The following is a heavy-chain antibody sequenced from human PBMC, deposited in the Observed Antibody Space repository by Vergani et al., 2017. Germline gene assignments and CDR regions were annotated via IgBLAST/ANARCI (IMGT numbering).Heavy chain of an antibody. CDR1: GDSISSGNYY. D-gene: IGHD1-26*01. J-gene: IGHJ3*02. CDR3: ARGTFLHAFDN. V-gene: IGHV4-61*02. Sequence: QVQLQESGPVLLKPSQTLSLTCSVAGDSISSGNYYWNWIRQPAGKGLEWMGRIYSSGSTSYNPSIKSRITMSLDTSKNQFSLSLSSVTAADTAVYYCARGTFLHAFDNWGQGTVVTVSS. CDR2: IYSSGST.